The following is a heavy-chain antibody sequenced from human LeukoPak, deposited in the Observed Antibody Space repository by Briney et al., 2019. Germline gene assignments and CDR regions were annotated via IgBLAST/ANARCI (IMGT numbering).Heavy chain of an antibody. V-gene: IGHV1-2*02. D-gene: IGHD3-16*01. J-gene: IGHJ3*02. CDR3: ARCRWDTIGADLYAFDI. Sequence: ASVKVSCKASGYTFTGYYMHWVRQAPGQGLEWMGWINPNSGGTNYAQKFQGRVTMTRDTSISTAYMELSRLRSDDTDVYYCARCRWDTIGADLYAFDIWGQGTMVTVSS. CDR2: INPNSGGT. CDR1: GYTFTGYY.